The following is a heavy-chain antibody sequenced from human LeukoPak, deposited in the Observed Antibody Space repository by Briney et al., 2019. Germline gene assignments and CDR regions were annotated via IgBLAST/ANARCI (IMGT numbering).Heavy chain of an antibody. Sequence: PGGSLRLSCAASGFTFDDYAMHWVRQAPGKGLEWVSGISYNSDTIAYADSVKGRFTISRDNAKNSLYLQMNSLRAEDTALYYCAKDYCGGVCYSGWYFDLSGRGTLVTVSS. CDR2: ISYNSDTI. V-gene: IGHV3-9*01. J-gene: IGHJ2*01. CDR1: GFTFDDYA. CDR3: AKDYCGGVCYSGWYFDL. D-gene: IGHD2-21*02.